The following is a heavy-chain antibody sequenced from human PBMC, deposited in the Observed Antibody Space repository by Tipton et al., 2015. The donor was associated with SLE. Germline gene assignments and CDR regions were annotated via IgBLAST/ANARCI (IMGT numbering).Heavy chain of an antibody. D-gene: IGHD5-18*01. Sequence: LRLSCTVSGGSINTYYWSWIRQPPGKGLEWIGYIYYSGSTNYNPSLKSRVTISVDTSKNQFSLKLSSVTAADTAVYYCARGSGYGYGDDAFDIWGQGTMVTVSS. J-gene: IGHJ3*02. CDR2: IYYSGST. CDR1: GGSINTYY. CDR3: ARGSGYGYGDDAFDI. V-gene: IGHV4-59*01.